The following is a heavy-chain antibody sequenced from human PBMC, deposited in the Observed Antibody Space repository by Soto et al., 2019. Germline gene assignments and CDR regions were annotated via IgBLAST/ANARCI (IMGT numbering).Heavy chain of an antibody. CDR2: IRGKTDTYAT. Sequence: GGSLRLSCAASGFTFSGSSMHWVCQASGKGLEWVGRIRGKTDTYATAYAAPVRGRFTISRDDSKNTAYLQMNSLKTEDTAVYFCTKRIGAYAMDVWGQGTTVTVSS. J-gene: IGHJ6*02. CDR1: GFTFSGSS. D-gene: IGHD6-13*01. CDR3: TKRIGAYAMDV. V-gene: IGHV3-73*01.